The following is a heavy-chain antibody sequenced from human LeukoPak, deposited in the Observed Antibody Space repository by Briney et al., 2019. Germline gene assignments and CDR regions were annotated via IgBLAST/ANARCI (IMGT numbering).Heavy chain of an antibody. D-gene: IGHD3-22*01. Sequence: GGSLRLSCAASGFTFSDYYMTWIRQAPGKGLEWVAHISPTGTTTQYVDSVKGRFTISRDNAKSSLYLQMNSLRAEDTAVYDNSGHPLYDYWGQGTLVTVSS. CDR2: ISPTGTTT. V-gene: IGHV3-11*01. CDR3: SGHPLYDY. CDR1: GFTFSDYY. J-gene: IGHJ4*02.